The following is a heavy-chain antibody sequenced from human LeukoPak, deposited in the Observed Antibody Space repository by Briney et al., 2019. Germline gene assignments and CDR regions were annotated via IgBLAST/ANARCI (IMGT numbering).Heavy chain of an antibody. Sequence: SETLSLTCTVSGDSISNYYWSWIRQSPGKELVWIGYMYNRGSTIYNPSLKSRVTISTDTSKNQFSLRLTSVTAADTAVYYCARAEKAVTGTLDSWGQGTLITVSS. V-gene: IGHV4-59*01. CDR1: GDSISNYY. CDR3: ARAEKAVTGTLDS. D-gene: IGHD6-19*01. CDR2: MYNRGST. J-gene: IGHJ4*02.